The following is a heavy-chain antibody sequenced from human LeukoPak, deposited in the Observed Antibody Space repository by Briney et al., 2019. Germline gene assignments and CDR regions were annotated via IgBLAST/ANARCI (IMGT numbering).Heavy chain of an antibody. J-gene: IGHJ4*02. Sequence: SATLSLTCAVYGGSFSGYYWSWIRQPPGKGLEWIGEINHSGSTNYNPSLKSRVTISVDTSKNQFSLKLSSVTAADTAVYYCACEYYDILTGYYLFDYWGQGTLVTVSA. CDR3: ACEYYDILTGYYLFDY. CDR2: INHSGST. CDR1: GGSFSGYY. D-gene: IGHD3-9*01. V-gene: IGHV4-34*01.